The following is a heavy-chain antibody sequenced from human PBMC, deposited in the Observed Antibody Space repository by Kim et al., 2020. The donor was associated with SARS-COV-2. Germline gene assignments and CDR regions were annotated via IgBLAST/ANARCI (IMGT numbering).Heavy chain of an antibody. Sequence: SETLSLTCTVSGGSISSSSYYWGWIRQPPGKGLEWIGSIYYSGSTYYNPSLKSRVTISVDTSKNQFSLKLSSVTAADTAVYYCARRFCGGDSPVWSCGAFDIWGQGTMVTVSS. CDR2: IYYSGST. V-gene: IGHV4-39*01. J-gene: IGHJ3*02. CDR1: GGSISSSSYY. D-gene: IGHD2-21*02. CDR3: ARRFCGGDSPVWSCGAFDI.